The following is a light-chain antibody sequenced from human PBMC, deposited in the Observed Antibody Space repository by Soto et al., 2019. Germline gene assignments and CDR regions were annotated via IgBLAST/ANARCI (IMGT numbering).Light chain of an antibody. J-gene: IGKJ1*01. Sequence: DIQMTQSPSTLSASVGDRVTITFRASQSISSKLAWYQQKVGKAPNLLIYQASSLESGVPSRFSGSGSETDFTLTITRLEPEDFAVYYCQQYVTSSPRTFGQGTKVDIK. V-gene: IGKV1-5*03. CDR2: QAS. CDR1: QSISSK. CDR3: QQYVTSSPRT.